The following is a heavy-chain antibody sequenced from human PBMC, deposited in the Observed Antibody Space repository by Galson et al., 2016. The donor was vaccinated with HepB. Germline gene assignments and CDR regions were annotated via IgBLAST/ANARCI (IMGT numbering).Heavy chain of an antibody. CDR1: GYSISSGYQ. Sequence: ETLSLTCAVSGYSISSGYQWGWIRQPPGKGLEWIGSIYHSGSTYYNPSLKSRFTISVDTSKNQFPLKLSSVTAADTAVYYCARGSLWYDYWGQGTLVTVSS. J-gene: IGHJ4*02. CDR3: ARGSLWYDY. D-gene: IGHD6-13*01. V-gene: IGHV4-38-2*01. CDR2: IYHSGST.